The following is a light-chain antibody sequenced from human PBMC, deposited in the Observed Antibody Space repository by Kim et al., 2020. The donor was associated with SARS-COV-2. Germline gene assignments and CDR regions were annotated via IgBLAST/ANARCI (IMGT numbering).Light chain of an antibody. Sequence: QSALTQPASVSGSPGQSITISCTGTSSDVGSYNLVSWYQQHPGKAPKLMIYEVSMRPSGVSNRFSGSKSGNTASLTISGLQAEDEADYYCCSYAGSSTSYVVFGGGTQLTVL. CDR1: SSDVGSYNL. J-gene: IGLJ2*01. CDR3: CSYAGSSTSYVV. CDR2: EVS. V-gene: IGLV2-23*02.